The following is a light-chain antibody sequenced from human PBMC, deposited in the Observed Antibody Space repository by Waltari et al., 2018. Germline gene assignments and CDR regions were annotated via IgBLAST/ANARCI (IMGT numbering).Light chain of an antibody. CDR3: QQSSTTPRS. V-gene: IGKV1-39*01. CDR1: RSFNNY. J-gene: IGKJ1*01. CDR2: TAS. Sequence: DIQMTQSPTSLSASVGDRVTITCRARRSFNNYVNWYQQKSGQAPKVLIYTASTLQSGVPSWFSGSGSGTEFTLTISGLQPEDSATYYCQQSSTTPRSFGQGTKVEI.